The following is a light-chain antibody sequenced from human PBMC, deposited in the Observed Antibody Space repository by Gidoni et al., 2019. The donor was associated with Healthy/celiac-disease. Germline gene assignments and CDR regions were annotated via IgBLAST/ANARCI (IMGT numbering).Light chain of an antibody. V-gene: IGLV1-47*01. Sequence: QSVLTQPPSASGTPGQRVTISCSGSSSNIGSNYVYWYQHLPGTAPKLLIYRNTQRPSGVPDRFSGSKSGTSASLAISGLRSEDEADYYCAAWDDSLRGWVFGGGTKLTVL. CDR2: RNT. J-gene: IGLJ3*02. CDR3: AAWDDSLRGWV. CDR1: SSNIGSNY.